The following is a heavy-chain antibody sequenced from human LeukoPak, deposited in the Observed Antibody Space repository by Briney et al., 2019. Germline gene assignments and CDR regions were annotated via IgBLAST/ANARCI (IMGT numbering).Heavy chain of an antibody. D-gene: IGHD1-26*01. V-gene: IGHV4-39*01. CDR1: GGSVSSSNYY. J-gene: IGHJ4*02. CDR2: VYYGGDT. Sequence: SETLSLTCTVSGGSVSSSNYYWGWVRQAPGKGLEWIGSVYYGGDTFYNSSLKSRVTVFVDTSKNQFSLKLSSVTAADTAVYYCATLVGATVSFDYWGQGTLVTVSS. CDR3: ATLVGATVSFDY.